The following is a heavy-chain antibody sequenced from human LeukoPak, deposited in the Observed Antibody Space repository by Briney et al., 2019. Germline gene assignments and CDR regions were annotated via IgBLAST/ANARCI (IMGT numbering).Heavy chain of an antibody. CDR1: GYSISSGYY. J-gene: IGHJ4*02. CDR2: NNHSGST. D-gene: IGHD4-17*01. V-gene: IGHV4-38-2*02. Sequence: SETLSLTGTVSGYSISSGYYWGWVRQPPGKGLGWIGSNNHSGSTDYKPSLKSRVTISVDTTKNQFSLRMSTVSAAATSVYSCARRYYGDYSLDYWGQGTLVTVSS. CDR3: ARRYYGDYSLDY.